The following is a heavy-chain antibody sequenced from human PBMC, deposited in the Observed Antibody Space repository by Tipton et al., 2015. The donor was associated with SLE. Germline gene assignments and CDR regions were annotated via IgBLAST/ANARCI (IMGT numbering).Heavy chain of an antibody. CDR1: GFTFSSYG. Sequence: QVQLVQSGGGVVQPGGSLRLSCAASGFTFSSYGMHWVRQAPGKGLEWVAFIRYDGSNKYYADSVKGRFTISRDNSKNTLYLQMNSLRAEDTAVYYCATTRLYSSGPVGYWGQGTLVTVSS. V-gene: IGHV3-30*02. J-gene: IGHJ4*02. D-gene: IGHD6-19*01. CDR3: ATTRLYSSGPVGY. CDR2: IRYDGSNK.